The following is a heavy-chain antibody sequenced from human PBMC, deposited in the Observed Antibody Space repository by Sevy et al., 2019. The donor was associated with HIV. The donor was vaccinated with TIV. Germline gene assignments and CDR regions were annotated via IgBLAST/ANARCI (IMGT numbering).Heavy chain of an antibody. CDR3: ARDLSGSNPWAYYYYGMDV. V-gene: IGHV3-48*01. CDR1: GFTFSSYS. Sequence: GESLKISCAASGFTFSSYSMNWVRQAPGKGLEWVSYISSSSSTIYYADSVKGRFTISRDNAKNSLYLQMNSLRAEDTAVYYCARDLSGSNPWAYYYYGMDVWGQGTTVTVSS. J-gene: IGHJ6*02. D-gene: IGHD4-4*01. CDR2: ISSSSSTI.